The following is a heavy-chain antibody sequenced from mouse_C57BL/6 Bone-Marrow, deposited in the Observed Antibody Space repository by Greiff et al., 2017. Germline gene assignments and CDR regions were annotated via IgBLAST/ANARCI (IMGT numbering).Heavy chain of an antibody. CDR3: ARVSRSMDY. CDR2: IYPGSGST. V-gene: IGHV1-55*01. D-gene: IGHD6-2*01. J-gene: IGHJ4*01. Sequence: QVQLQQPGAELVKPGASVKMSCKASGYTFTSYWLTWVKQRPGQGLEWIGDIYPGSGSTNYNEKFKSKATLTVDTSSSSAYLQLSILTSEDSAVYYCARVSRSMDYWGQGTSVTVSS. CDR1: GYTFTSYW.